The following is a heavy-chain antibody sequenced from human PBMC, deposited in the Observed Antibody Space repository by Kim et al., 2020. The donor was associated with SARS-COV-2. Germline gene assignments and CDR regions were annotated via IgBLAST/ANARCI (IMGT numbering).Heavy chain of an antibody. CDR2: IYYSGST. CDR3: ASQYYDILTGYYIPFDY. CDR1: GGSISSSSYY. D-gene: IGHD3-9*01. J-gene: IGHJ4*02. Sequence: SETLSLTCTVSGGSISSSSYYWGWIRQPPGKGLEWIGSIYYSGSTYYNPSLKRRVTISVDTSKNQFSLKLSSVTAADTAVYYCASQYYDILTGYYIPFDYWGQGALVTVSS. V-gene: IGHV4-39*01.